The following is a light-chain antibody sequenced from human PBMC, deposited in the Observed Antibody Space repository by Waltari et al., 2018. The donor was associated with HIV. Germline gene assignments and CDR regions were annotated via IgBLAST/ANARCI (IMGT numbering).Light chain of an antibody. J-gene: IGLJ2*01. CDR2: EVS. Sequence: QSALTQPPSASGSPGQSVTISCTGTSRHAGGYMSVSWYQQHPGKAPQVMIYEVSKRPSGVPDRFSGSKSGNTASLTVSGLQAEDEADYYCSSYAGSNNVVFGGGTKLTVL. CDR3: SSYAGSNNVV. V-gene: IGLV2-8*01. CDR1: SRHAGGYMS.